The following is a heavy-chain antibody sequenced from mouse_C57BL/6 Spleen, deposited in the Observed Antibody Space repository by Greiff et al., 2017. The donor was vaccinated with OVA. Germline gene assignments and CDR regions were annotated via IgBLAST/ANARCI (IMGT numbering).Heavy chain of an antibody. CDR1: GFSFNTYA. J-gene: IGHJ1*03. CDR3: VRQNYYGNYDWYFDV. V-gene: IGHV10-1*01. CDR2: IRSKSNNYAT. D-gene: IGHD2-1*01. Sequence: VKLVESGGGLVQPKGSLKLSCAASGFSFNTYAMNWVRQAPGKGLEWVARIRSKSNNYATYYADSVKDRFTISRDDSESMLYLQMNNLKTEDTAMYYCVRQNYYGNYDWYFDVWGTGTTVTVSS.